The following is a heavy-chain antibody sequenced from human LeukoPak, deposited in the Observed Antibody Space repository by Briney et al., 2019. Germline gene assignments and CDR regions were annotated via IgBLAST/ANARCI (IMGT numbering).Heavy chain of an antibody. CDR1: GGSISSGSYY. Sequence: PSETLSLTCTVSGGSISSGSYYWGWIRQPPGKGLEWIGSIYYSGSTYYNPSLKSRVTISLDTSKNQFSLRLSSVTAADMAVYFCARDVSNPWGQGTMVTVSS. D-gene: IGHD3-16*01. CDR2: IYYSGST. CDR3: ARDVSNP. V-gene: IGHV4-39*01. J-gene: IGHJ3*01.